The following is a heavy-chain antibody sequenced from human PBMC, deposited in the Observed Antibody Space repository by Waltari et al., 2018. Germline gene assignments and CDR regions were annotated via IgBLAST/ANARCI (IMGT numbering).Heavy chain of an antibody. Sequence: EVQLVDSGGGLVQPWGSLRLSCEDSGFTSSSNWMSWVRQAPGRGLEWLANIKPDGSQQYYVDSVRGRFSISRDNAKNSLYLQLNSLRAEDTAIYYCARDFNWGWDFWGQGTLVTVSS. D-gene: IGHD7-27*01. CDR2: IKPDGSQQ. CDR3: ARDFNWGWDF. V-gene: IGHV3-7*03. CDR1: GFTSSSNW. J-gene: IGHJ4*02.